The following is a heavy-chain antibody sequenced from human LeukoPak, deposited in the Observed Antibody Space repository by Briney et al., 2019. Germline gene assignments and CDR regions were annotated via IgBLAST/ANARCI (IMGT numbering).Heavy chain of an antibody. CDR2: IKQDGSEK. Sequence: GGSLRLSCAASGFMFSGYWMSWVRQAPGKGLEWVANIKQDGSEKYYVDSVKGRFTISRDNAKNSLYLQMNSLRAEDTAVYYCAKVSGGGLYYDGMDVWGQGTTVTVSS. CDR1: GFMFSGYW. V-gene: IGHV3-7*01. CDR3: AKVSGGGLYYDGMDV. J-gene: IGHJ6*02. D-gene: IGHD1-14*01.